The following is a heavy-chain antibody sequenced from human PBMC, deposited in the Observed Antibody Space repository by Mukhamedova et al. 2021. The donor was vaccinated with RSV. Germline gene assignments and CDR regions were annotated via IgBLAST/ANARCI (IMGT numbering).Heavy chain of an antibody. CDR2: INQDGSEK. J-gene: IGHJ4*02. CDR3: ARTPPYYGSGGGYFDS. V-gene: IGHV3-7*03. D-gene: IGHD3-10*01. Sequence: GLEWVATINQDGSEKYYVDSVKGRFTISSDNAKNSLYLQMSSLRAEDTAVYYCARTPPYYGSGGGYFDSWGQGTLATVSP.